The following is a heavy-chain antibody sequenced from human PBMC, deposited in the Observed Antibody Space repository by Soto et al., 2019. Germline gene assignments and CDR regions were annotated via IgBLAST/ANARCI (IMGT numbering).Heavy chain of an antibody. CDR3: AKGGTYDFPPY. Sequence: QPGGSLRLSCAASGFTFSTNWMHWVRQAPGKGLVWVSRINSDGSTTSYADSVKGRFTISRDNAKNTLYLQMRSLRAEDTAVYYCAKGGTYDFPPYWGQGTLVTVSS. D-gene: IGHD3-3*01. V-gene: IGHV3-74*01. CDR1: GFTFSTNW. J-gene: IGHJ4*02. CDR2: INSDGSTT.